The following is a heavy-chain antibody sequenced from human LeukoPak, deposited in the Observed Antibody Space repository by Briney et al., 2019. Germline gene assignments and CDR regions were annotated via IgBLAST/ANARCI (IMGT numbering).Heavy chain of an antibody. D-gene: IGHD2-15*01. Sequence: ASVKVSCKASGYTFTSYGISWVRQAPGQGLEWMGWISAYNGNTNYAQKFQGRVTMTRDTSISTAYMELSRLRSDDTAVYYCARGYCSGGSCYCDDYWGQGTLVTVSS. CDR2: ISAYNGNT. CDR1: GYTFTSYG. V-gene: IGHV1-18*01. CDR3: ARGYCSGGSCYCDDY. J-gene: IGHJ4*02.